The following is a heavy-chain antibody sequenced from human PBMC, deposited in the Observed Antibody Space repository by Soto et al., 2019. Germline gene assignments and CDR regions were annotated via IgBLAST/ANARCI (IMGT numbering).Heavy chain of an antibody. CDR1: GFTFSSYW. Sequence: EVQLVESGGGLVQSGGSLRLSCAASGFTFSSYWMYWVRQAPGKGLVWVSRINSDGSSTNFADSVKGRFTISRDNAKNTLYLQMNSLRAEDTAVYYCVRGFAVTTGGYWGQGTLVTVSS. CDR3: VRGFAVTTGGY. V-gene: IGHV3-74*01. CDR2: INSDGSST. D-gene: IGHD1-1*01. J-gene: IGHJ4*02.